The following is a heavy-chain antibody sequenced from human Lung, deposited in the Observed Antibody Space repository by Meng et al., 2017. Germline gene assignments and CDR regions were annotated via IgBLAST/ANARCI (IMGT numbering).Heavy chain of an antibody. CDR2: LGAHDGDT. D-gene: IGHD3-10*01. V-gene: IGHV1-18*01. CDR1: DYTFTGYG. CDR3: ARGTPGRSYSDY. Sequence: QVQPVQSGPEVKKSGASVKVSCKASDYTFTGYGASWVRQAPGQGLEWMAWLGAHDGDTSHAPKFQGRVTVSADRPTATAYMELRSLRSDDTAVYYCARGTPGRSYSDYWGQGTLVTVSS. J-gene: IGHJ4*02.